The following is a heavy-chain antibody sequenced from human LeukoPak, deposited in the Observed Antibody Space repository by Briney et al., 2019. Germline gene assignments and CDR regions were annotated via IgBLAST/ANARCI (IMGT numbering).Heavy chain of an antibody. D-gene: IGHD4-17*01. V-gene: IGHV3-30*02. CDR2: IRYYGSNK. J-gene: IGHJ1*01. CDR1: GFIFSNYD. CDR3: ARGSRPDYAPRPFQH. Sequence: QSGGSLRLSCAASGFIFSNYDMHWVRQSPGRGLEGVLFIRYYGSNKYCADAVKGRFIISRDNDKNALSLQMNGLRAEDTAVYYSARGSRPDYAPRPFQHWGQGTLVTVSS.